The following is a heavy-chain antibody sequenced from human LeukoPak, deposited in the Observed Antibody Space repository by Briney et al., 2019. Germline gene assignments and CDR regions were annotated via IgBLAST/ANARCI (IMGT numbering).Heavy chain of an antibody. J-gene: IGHJ4*02. CDR3: VRAGPKGGYLHD. D-gene: IGHD5-18*01. V-gene: IGHV3-72*01. Sequence: GGSLRLSCTASGFTVSHHYMDWVRQAPGKGLEWVGRTRSKADSYTTVYAASVKGRFTISRDDSKNSLYLQMNSLKTEDTAVYYCVRAGPKGGYLHDLGQGTLVTVSS. CDR1: GFTVSHHY. CDR2: TRSKADSYTT.